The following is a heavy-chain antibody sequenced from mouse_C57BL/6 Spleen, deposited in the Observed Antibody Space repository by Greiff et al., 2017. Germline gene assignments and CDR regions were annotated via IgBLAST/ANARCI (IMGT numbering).Heavy chain of an antibody. CDR1: GYSFTGYY. Sequence: LVESGPELVKPGASVKISCKASGYSFTGYYMNWVKQSPEKSLEWIGEINPSTGGTTYNQKFKAKATLTVDKSSSTAYMQLKSLTSEDSAVYYCARNGNYVYFDVWGTGTTVTVAS. J-gene: IGHJ1*03. D-gene: IGHD2-1*01. CDR3: ARNGNYVYFDV. V-gene: IGHV1-42*01. CDR2: INPSTGGT.